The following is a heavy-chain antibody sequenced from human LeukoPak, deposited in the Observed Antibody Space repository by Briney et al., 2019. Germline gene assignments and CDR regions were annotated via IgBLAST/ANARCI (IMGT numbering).Heavy chain of an antibody. CDR1: GYTFSDYY. V-gene: IGHV1-18*04. D-gene: IGHD1-1*01. J-gene: IGHJ5*02. Sequence: ASVEVSCKTSGYTFSDYYIHWIRQAPGQGLEWVGWISAYNGNTNYAQKLQGRVTMTTDTSTSTAYMELRSLRSDDTAVYYCAREIPGQLGSNWFDPWGQGTLVTVSS. CDR2: ISAYNGNT. CDR3: AREIPGQLGSNWFDP.